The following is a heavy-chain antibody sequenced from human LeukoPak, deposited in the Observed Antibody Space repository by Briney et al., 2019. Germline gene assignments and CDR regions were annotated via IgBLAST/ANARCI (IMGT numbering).Heavy chain of an antibody. CDR2: ISSSSYI. J-gene: IGHJ4*02. Sequence: GGSLRLSCAASGFTFSSYSMNWVRQAPGKGLEWVSSISSSSYIYYADSVKGRFTISRDNAKNSLYLQMNSLRAEDTAVYYCARAADLRYGEFLSAYWGQGTLVTVSS. CDR3: ARAADLRYGEFLSAY. CDR1: GFTFSSYS. V-gene: IGHV3-21*01. D-gene: IGHD3-10*01.